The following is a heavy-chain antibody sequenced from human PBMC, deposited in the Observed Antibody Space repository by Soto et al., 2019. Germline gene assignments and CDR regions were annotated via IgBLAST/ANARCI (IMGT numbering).Heavy chain of an antibody. CDR3: AREIRSGYYKYWYFDF. CDR1: GYTFTIYY. J-gene: IGHJ2*01. CDR2: INPDSGDT. D-gene: IGHD3-3*01. Sequence: QVQLVQSGAEVRKPGASVKVSCKASGYTFTIYYMHWVRQAPGQGLEWMGWINPDSGDTKYAQKFQGGVTMTRDTSLSTVYLELSRLRSDDTAVYYCAREIRSGYYKYWYFDFWGRVTLVTVSS. V-gene: IGHV1-2*02.